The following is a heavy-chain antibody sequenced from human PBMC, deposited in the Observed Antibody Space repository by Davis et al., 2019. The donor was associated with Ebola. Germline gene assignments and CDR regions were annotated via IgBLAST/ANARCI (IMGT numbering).Heavy chain of an antibody. Sequence: ASVKVSCKASDYTFRSYGISWVRQAPGQGLEWVGWNNTNKGNTNYGKNLQGRVTMTTDTSTSTAYMELRNLCSDDTAMYYCARLPSDSGDAFDIWGQRTLVTVSS. V-gene: IGHV1-18*01. J-gene: IGHJ3*02. D-gene: IGHD1-14*01. CDR1: DYTFRSYG. CDR2: NNTNKGNT. CDR3: ARLPSDSGDAFDI.